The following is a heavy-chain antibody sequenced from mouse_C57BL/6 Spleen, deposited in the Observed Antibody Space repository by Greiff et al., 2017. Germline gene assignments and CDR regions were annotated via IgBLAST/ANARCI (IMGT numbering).Heavy chain of an antibody. CDR1: GYSITSGYY. CDR3: ARAWDWYFDV. D-gene: IGHD4-1*01. Sequence: VQLKESGPGLVKPSQSLSLTCSVTGYSITSGYYWNWIRQFPGNQLEWMGYISYDGSNNYNPTLKNRISITRDTSKNQLFLKLNSVTTEDTATYYCARAWDWYFDVWGTGTTVTVSS. V-gene: IGHV3-6*01. J-gene: IGHJ1*03. CDR2: ISYDGSN.